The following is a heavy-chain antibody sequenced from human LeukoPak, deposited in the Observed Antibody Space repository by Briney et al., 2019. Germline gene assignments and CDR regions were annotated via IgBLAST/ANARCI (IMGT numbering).Heavy chain of an antibody. J-gene: IGHJ5*02. V-gene: IGHV4-38-2*01. CDR3: ARIFFFPELCWFDP. D-gene: IGHD3-16*01. CDR2: IYHSGST. CDR1: GYSISSGYY. Sequence: PSETLSLTCAVSGYSISSGYYWGWIRQPPGKGLEWIGSIYHSGSTYYNPSLKSRVTISVDTSKNQFSLKLSSVTAADTAVYYCARIFFFPELCWFDPWGQGTLVTVSS.